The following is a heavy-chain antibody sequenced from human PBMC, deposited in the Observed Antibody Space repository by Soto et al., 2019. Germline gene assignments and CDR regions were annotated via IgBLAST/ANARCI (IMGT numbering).Heavy chain of an antibody. J-gene: IGHJ4*02. Sequence: QVQLVQSGAEVKKPGASVKVSCKASGYTFTSYGISWVRQAPGQGLEWMGWISAYNGNTNYAQKLQGRVTMTTDTSTSTAYMERRSLRSDDTAVYYCARVTMVRGVTGTEADYWGQGTLVTVSS. CDR3: ARVTMVRGVTGTEADY. CDR1: GYTFTSYG. V-gene: IGHV1-18*01. D-gene: IGHD3-10*01. CDR2: ISAYNGNT.